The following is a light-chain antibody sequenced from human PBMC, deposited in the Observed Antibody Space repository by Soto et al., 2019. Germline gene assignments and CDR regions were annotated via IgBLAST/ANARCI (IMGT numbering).Light chain of an antibody. CDR1: SGYSTYA. Sequence: QPVLTQSPSASASLGASVNLTCTLSSGYSTYAIAWHQQQSEKGPRFLMKINYDGTHSKGDGFFDRFSGSSSGAERHLTISSLQSEDEADYYCQSLGTGIQVFGGGTKVTVL. J-gene: IGLJ3*02. CDR3: QSLGTGIQV. V-gene: IGLV4-69*01. CDR2: INYDGTH.